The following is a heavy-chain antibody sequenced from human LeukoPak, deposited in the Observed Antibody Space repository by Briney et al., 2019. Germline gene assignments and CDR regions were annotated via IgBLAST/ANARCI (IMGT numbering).Heavy chain of an antibody. CDR3: TTEYYGSDYY. Sequence: PGGSLRLSCAASGFTFSTAWMSWVRQAPGKGLEWVGQIKSKGAGGTTDYAAPVKGRFTISRDDSKSTVSLQMNSLKTEDTAIYYCTTEYYGSDYYWGQGTLVTVSS. V-gene: IGHV3-15*01. CDR1: GFTFSTAW. D-gene: IGHD3-10*01. CDR2: IKSKGAGGTT. J-gene: IGHJ4*02.